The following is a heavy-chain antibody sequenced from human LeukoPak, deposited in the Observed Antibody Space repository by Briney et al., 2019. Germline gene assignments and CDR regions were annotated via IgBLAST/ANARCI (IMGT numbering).Heavy chain of an antibody. V-gene: IGHV4-39*01. CDR1: GGSISSSSHS. D-gene: IGHD2-2*01. Sequence: SETLSLTCTVSGGSISSSSHSWGWIRQPRGKGLEWIGSISYSGSTYYNPSLKTRVTMSVDTSENQFSLKLSSVTAADSTVYYCVRIYCTSTSCYGDSYYGMDVWGQGTTVTVSS. CDR3: VRIYCTSTSCYGDSYYGMDV. CDR2: ISYSGST. J-gene: IGHJ6*02.